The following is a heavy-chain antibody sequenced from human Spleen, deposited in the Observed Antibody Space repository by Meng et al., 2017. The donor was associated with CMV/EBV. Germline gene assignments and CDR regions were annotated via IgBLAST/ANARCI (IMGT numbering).Heavy chain of an antibody. Sequence: VALKQLGARLLKPSEPLSLTCAFYGGAFSGYHWGGIRQPPGKGLEGIGEINHSGSTNYNPSLKSRVTISVDTSKNQFSLKLSSVTAADTAVYYCARGQSQWIQLPFDYWGQGTLVTVSS. V-gene: IGHV4-34*01. CDR2: INHSGST. J-gene: IGHJ4*02. D-gene: IGHD5-18*01. CDR3: ARGQSQWIQLPFDY. CDR1: GGAFSGYH.